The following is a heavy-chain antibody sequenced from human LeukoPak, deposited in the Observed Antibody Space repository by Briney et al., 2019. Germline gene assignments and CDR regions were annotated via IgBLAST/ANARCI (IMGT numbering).Heavy chain of an antibody. Sequence: SGGSLRLSCAASGFTFSSYWMSWVRQAPGKGLEWVANIKQDGSEKYYVDSVKGRFTISRDNAKNSLYLQMNSLRAEDTAVYYCARDPYDSSGYFNYYYYYGTDVWGQGTTVTVSS. CDR3: ARDPYDSSGYFNYYYYYGTDV. J-gene: IGHJ6*02. V-gene: IGHV3-7*01. CDR2: IKQDGSEK. CDR1: GFTFSSYW. D-gene: IGHD3-22*01.